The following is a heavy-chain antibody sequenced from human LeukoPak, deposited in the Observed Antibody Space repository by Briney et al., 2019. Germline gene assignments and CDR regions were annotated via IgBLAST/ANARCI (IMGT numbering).Heavy chain of an antibody. CDR2: IYTSGST. CDR3: ARATAIRYFDY. J-gene: IGHJ4*02. Sequence: PSETLSLTCTVSGGSINSGSYYWSWIRQPAGKGLEWIGRIYTSGSTNYNPSLKSRVTISVDTSKNQFSLKLSSVTAADTAVYYCARATAIRYFDYWGQGTLVTVSS. V-gene: IGHV4-61*02. CDR1: GGSINSGSYY. D-gene: IGHD3-10*01.